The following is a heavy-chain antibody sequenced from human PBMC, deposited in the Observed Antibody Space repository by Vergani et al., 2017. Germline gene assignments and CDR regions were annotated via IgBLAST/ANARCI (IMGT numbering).Heavy chain of an antibody. D-gene: IGHD6-19*01. CDR2: IYYSGST. V-gene: IGHV4-39*01. Sequence: QLQLQESCPGLVQPSATLSLTCSVSGASIRSSNYYWGWIRQPPGKGLEWIASIYYSGSTYYNPSLKSRVTISVDTSKNQFSLKLSSVTAADTAVYFCARHSTVEWLVKLGWIDPWGQGILVTVSS. J-gene: IGHJ5*02. CDR1: GASIRSSNYY. CDR3: ARHSTVEWLVKLGWIDP.